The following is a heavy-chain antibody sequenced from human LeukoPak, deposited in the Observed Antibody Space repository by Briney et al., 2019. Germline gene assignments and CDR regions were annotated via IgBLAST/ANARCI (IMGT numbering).Heavy chain of an antibody. CDR2: IRSKANSYAT. V-gene: IGHV3-73*01. CDR3: ICYGGSVTSDY. D-gene: IGHD4-17*01. J-gene: IGHJ4*02. Sequence: PGGSLRLSCAASGFTFSGSAMHWVRQASGKGLEWVGRIRSKANSYATAYAASVKGRFTISRDDSKNTAYLQMNSLKTEDTAVYYCICYGGSVTSDYWGQGTLVTVSS. CDR1: GFTFSGSA.